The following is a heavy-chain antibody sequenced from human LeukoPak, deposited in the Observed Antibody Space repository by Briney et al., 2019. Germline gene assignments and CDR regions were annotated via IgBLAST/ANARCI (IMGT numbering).Heavy chain of an antibody. CDR2: ISGSGGST. D-gene: IGHD2-2*01. Sequence: GGSLRLSCAASGFTFSSYAMSWVRQAPGKGLEWVSAISGSGGSTDYADSVKGRFTISRDNSKNTLYLQMNSLRAEDTAVYYCEKGLVVPAAMSSYFDYWSQGTLVTVSS. CDR1: GFTFSSYA. J-gene: IGHJ4*02. V-gene: IGHV3-23*01. CDR3: EKGLVVPAAMSSYFDY.